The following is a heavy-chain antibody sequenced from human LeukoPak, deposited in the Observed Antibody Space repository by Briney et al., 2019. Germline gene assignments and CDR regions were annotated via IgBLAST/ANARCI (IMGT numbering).Heavy chain of an antibody. CDR2: ISSSAATT. D-gene: IGHD5-18*01. Sequence: GGSLRLSCVASGFTFSRYEMNWVRQAPGKGLEWVSYISSSAATTYYADSVKGRFTISRDNAKNSLYLQMNSLRAEDTAVYYCARQQLQLLYGWGQGTLVTVSS. CDR3: ARQQLQLLYG. V-gene: IGHV3-48*03. CDR1: GFTFSRYE. J-gene: IGHJ4*02.